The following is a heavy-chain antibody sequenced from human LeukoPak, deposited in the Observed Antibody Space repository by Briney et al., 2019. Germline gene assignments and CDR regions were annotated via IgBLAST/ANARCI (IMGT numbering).Heavy chain of an antibody. J-gene: IGHJ6*03. CDR1: GGSISSYY. D-gene: IGHD4-23*01. CDR2: IYTSGSN. Sequence: SQTLCLTCAVSGGSISSYYWSWVRQPAGKGLEWVGRIYTSGSNNYNPSVKSRVTMSVDTSKNQFSLKLSSVTAADAAMYYCAREVADYGGYYYYHDMDVWGKGTTVTISS. V-gene: IGHV4-4*07. CDR3: AREVADYGGYYYYHDMDV.